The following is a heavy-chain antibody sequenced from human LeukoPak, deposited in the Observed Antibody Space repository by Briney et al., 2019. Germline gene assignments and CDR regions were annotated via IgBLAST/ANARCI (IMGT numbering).Heavy chain of an antibody. V-gene: IGHV1-2*02. Sequence: GASVKVSCKASGYTFDSYYIHWVRQARGQGLEWVGRINPDKGDTTYARRFQGRVTMTRDTSTNTAYMELRRLTSDDAAVYYCARDPAWNAFDVWGQGTLVTVS. D-gene: IGHD1-1*01. J-gene: IGHJ3*01. CDR3: ARDPAWNAFDV. CDR2: INPDKGDT. CDR1: GYTFDSYY.